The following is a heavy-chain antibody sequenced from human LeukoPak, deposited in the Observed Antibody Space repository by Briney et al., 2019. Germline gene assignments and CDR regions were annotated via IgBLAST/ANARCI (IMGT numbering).Heavy chain of an antibody. D-gene: IGHD3-16*01. Sequence: GGSLRLSCAASGFTFSSYSMNWVRQAPGKGLEWVSSISSSSSYIYYADSVKGRFTISRDNAKNSPYLKMNSLRAEDTAVYYCARDEGGVWGSYFDYWGQGTLVTVSS. CDR3: ARDEGGVWGSYFDY. J-gene: IGHJ4*02. V-gene: IGHV3-21*01. CDR1: GFTFSSYS. CDR2: ISSSSSYI.